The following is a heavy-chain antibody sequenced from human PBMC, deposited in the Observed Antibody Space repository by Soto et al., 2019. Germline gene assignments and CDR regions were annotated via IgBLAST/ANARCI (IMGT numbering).Heavy chain of an antibody. J-gene: IGHJ2*01. CDR1: GGTFSSYT. D-gene: IGHD2-2*01. CDR3: ARDGGGVVVPAADWYFDL. Sequence: QVQLVQSGAEVKKPGSSVKVSCKASGGTFSSYTISWVRQAPGQGLEWMGRIIPILGIANYAQKFQGRVTITADKSTNTAYMERSSLRSEDTAVYYCARDGGGVVVPAADWYFDLWGRGTLVTVSS. V-gene: IGHV1-69*08. CDR2: IIPILGIA.